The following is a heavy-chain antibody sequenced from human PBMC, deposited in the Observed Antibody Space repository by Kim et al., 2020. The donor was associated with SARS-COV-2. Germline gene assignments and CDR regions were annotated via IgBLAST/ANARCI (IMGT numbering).Heavy chain of an antibody. Sequence: GGSLRLSCAASGFTFSSYSMNWVRQAPGKGLEWVSSISSSSSYIYYADSVKGRFTISRDNAKNSLYLQMNSLRAEDTAVYYCARGSSLVPDPYYDIYPLGYWGQGTLVTVSS. CDR3: ARGSSLVPDPYYDIYPLGY. V-gene: IGHV3-21*01. D-gene: IGHD3-9*01. J-gene: IGHJ4*02. CDR2: ISSSSSYI. CDR1: GFTFSSYS.